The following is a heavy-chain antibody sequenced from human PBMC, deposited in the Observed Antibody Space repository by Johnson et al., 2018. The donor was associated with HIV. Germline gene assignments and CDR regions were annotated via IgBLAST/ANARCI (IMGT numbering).Heavy chain of an antibody. J-gene: IGHJ3*01. CDR2: ISWDGDST. V-gene: IGHV3-43*01. CDR3: AKDTYGPLDAFDV. CDR1: GFTFHDYT. D-gene: IGHD3-10*01. Sequence: VQLVESGGNLVQPGGSLRLSCAASGFTFHDYTMHWVRQAPGKGLESVSLISWDGDSTYYANSVKGRFTISRDNSKNTVYLQMNSLRNEDTSVYFCAKDTYGPLDAFDVWGQGTMVTVSS.